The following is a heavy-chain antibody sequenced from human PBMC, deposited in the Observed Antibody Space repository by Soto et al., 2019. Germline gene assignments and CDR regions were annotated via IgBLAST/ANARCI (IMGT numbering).Heavy chain of an antibody. V-gene: IGHV3-11*06. Sequence: PGGSLRLSCAASGLTFSDYYMSWIRQAPGKGLEWVSYITSTGSYTKYADSVQGRFTISRDNAKNSLYLQMNSLRAEDTAVYYCASLWGEHYYDSSGYALDIWGQGTMVTVSS. CDR1: GLTFSDYY. J-gene: IGHJ3*02. CDR2: ITSTGSYT. CDR3: ASLWGEHYYDSSGYALDI. D-gene: IGHD3-22*01.